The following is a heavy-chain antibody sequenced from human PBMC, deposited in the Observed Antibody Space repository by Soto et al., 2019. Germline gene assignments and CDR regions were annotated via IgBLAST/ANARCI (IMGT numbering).Heavy chain of an antibody. V-gene: IGHV3-23*01. Sequence: EVQLLESGGGLVQPGGSLRLSCAASGFTFSSYAMSWVRQAPGKGLEWVSDISGSGGSTYYADSVKGRFNISRDNSKNTLYLQMKSLRAEDTAVYYCAKRTPYGEDAVGWGQGTLVTVSS. CDR3: AKRTPYGEDAVG. J-gene: IGHJ4*02. CDR1: GFTFSSYA. CDR2: ISGSGGST. D-gene: IGHD4-17*01.